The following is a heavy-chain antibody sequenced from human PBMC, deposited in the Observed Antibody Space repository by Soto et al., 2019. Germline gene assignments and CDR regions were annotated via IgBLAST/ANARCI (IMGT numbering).Heavy chain of an antibody. Sequence: ASVKVSCKTSGYTFSNQGITLVRQAPGQTLEWLGWISLYSDGTNYAQKFQGRVSMTTDTSTTTAYMELRRLRSDDTAVYYCARDLPVSGSYYREAAFESWGQAPIVT. CDR2: ISLYSDGT. CDR3: ARDLPVSGSYYREAAFES. CDR1: GYTFSNQG. J-gene: IGHJ3*02. D-gene: IGHD1-26*01. V-gene: IGHV1-18*01.